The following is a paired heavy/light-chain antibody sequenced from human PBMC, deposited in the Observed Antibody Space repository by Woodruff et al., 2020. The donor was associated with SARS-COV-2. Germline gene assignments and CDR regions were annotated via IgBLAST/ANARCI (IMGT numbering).Light chain of an antibody. CDR1: QGISNY. CDR3: QQYNSYPHT. CDR2: AAS. Sequence: DIQMTQSPSSLSASVGDRVTITCRASQGISNYLAWFQQKPGKAPKSLIYAASSLQSGVPSKFSGSGSGTDFTLTISSLQPEDFATYYCQQYNSYPHTFGQGTKLEIK. V-gene: IGKV1-16*02. J-gene: IGKJ2*01.
Heavy chain of an antibody. D-gene: IGHD3-10*01. CDR3: AHSRHITMVRGVIIFKRPFDY. Sequence: QITLKESGPTLVKPTQTLTLTCTFSGFSLSTSGVGVGWIRQPPGKALEWLALIYWDDDKRYSPSLKSRLTITKDTSKNQVVLTMTNMDPVDTATYYCAHSRHITMVRGVIIFKRPFDYWGQGTLVTVSS. J-gene: IGHJ4*02. CDR2: IYWDDDK. CDR1: GFSLSTSGVG. V-gene: IGHV2-5*02.